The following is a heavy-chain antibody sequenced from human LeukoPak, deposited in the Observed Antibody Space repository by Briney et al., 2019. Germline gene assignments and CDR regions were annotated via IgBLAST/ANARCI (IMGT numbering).Heavy chain of an antibody. D-gene: IGHD5-18*01. CDR3: ARASHVDTARVGY. J-gene: IGHJ4*02. CDR1: GFTFSSYS. Sequence: PGGSLRLSCAASGFTFSSYSMNWVRQAPGKGLEWVSSISSSSSYIYYADSVKGRFTISRGNAKNSLYLQMNSLRAEDTAVYYCARASHVDTARVGYWGQGTLVTVSS. CDR2: ISSSSSYI. V-gene: IGHV3-21*01.